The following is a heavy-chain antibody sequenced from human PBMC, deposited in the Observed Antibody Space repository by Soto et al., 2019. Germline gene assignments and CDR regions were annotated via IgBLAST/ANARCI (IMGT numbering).Heavy chain of an antibody. Sequence: GGSLRLSCAASRFTFSSYAMCWVRQAPGKGLEWVSSISVSGGSTYYADSVKGRFTISRDNSKNTLYLQMNSLRAEDTAVYYCAGPSSDCGGDCYYFDYWGQGALVTVSS. V-gene: IGHV3-23*01. CDR3: AGPSSDCGGDCYYFDY. J-gene: IGHJ4*02. CDR1: RFTFSSYA. CDR2: ISVSGGST. D-gene: IGHD2-21*02.